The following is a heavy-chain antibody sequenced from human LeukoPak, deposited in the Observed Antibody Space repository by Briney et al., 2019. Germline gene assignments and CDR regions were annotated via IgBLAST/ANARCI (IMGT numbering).Heavy chain of an antibody. D-gene: IGHD6-6*01. CDR2: TYPGDSDT. V-gene: IGHV5-51*01. CDR3: ARLGIAAREPVDY. CDR1: GYSFTSYW. J-gene: IGHJ4*02. Sequence: GESLKISCKGSGYSFTSYWIGWVRQMPGKGLEWMGITYPGDSDTRYSPSFQGQVTISADKSISTAYLQWSSLKASDTAMYYCARLGIAAREPVDYWGQGTLVTVSS.